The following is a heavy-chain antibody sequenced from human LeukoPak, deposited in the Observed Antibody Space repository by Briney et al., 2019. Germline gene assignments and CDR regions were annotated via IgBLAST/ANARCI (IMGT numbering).Heavy chain of an antibody. CDR1: GFTFSSYS. J-gene: IGHJ4*02. Sequence: PGGSLRLPCAASGFTFSSYSMNWVRQAPGKGLEWVSSISSSSSYIYYADSVKGRFTISRDNAKNSLYLQMNSLRAEDTAVYYCARVVGTAMANWGQGTLVTDSS. D-gene: IGHD5-18*01. CDR3: ARVVGTAMAN. V-gene: IGHV3-21*01. CDR2: ISSSSSYI.